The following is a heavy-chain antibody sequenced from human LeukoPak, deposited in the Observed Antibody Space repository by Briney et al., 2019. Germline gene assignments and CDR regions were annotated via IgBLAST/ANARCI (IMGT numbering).Heavy chain of an antibody. CDR3: ATETENSNYDAFDI. CDR1: GFTFSSYE. V-gene: IGHV3-48*03. Sequence: GGSLRLSCAASGFTFSSYEMNWVRQAPGKGLEWVSYISGGGTTIFYADSVKGRFTISRDNAKNSLYLHMNSLSTEDTALYFCATETENSNYDAFDIWGQGTLVTVSS. D-gene: IGHD4-11*01. J-gene: IGHJ3*02. CDR2: ISGGGTTI.